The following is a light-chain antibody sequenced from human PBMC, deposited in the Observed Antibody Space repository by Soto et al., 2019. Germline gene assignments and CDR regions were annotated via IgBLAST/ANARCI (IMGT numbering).Light chain of an antibody. CDR2: EVS. V-gene: IGLV2-8*01. J-gene: IGLJ1*01. CDR1: SSDVGGYNY. Sequence: QSALTQPPSASGSPGQSVTISCTGTSSDVGGYNYVSWYQQHPGKAPKLMIYEVSQRPSGVPDRFSGSKSGNTASLTVSGFQAEDEADYYCCSSAGSNYVFGTGTKLTVL. CDR3: CSSAGSNYV.